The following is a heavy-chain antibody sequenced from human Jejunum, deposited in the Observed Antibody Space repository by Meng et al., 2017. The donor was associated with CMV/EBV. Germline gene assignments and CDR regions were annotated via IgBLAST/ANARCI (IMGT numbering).Heavy chain of an antibody. CDR2: INHSGST. CDR3: ARGFVKYTVTRVGNWFDP. V-gene: IGHV4-34*01. CDR1: GGSFSGYY. D-gene: IGHD4-17*01. Sequence: QVEVQQWVAGLLKPSETLSLTCAVYGGSFSGYYWSWIRQPPGKGLEWIGEINHSGSTNYNPSLKSRVTISVDTSKNQFSLKLSSVTAADTAVYYCARGFVKYTVTRVGNWFDPWGQGTLVTVSS. J-gene: IGHJ5*02.